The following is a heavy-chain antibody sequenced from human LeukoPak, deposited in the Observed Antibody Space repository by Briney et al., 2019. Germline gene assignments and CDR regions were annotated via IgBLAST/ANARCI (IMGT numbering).Heavy chain of an antibody. CDR2: IRYDGNNE. CDR1: GFTFSSYG. Sequence: GGYLRLSCAASGFTFSSYGIHWVRQAPGKGLEWATFIRYDGNNENYADSVRGRFTISRDNSKNTLYLQMSSLRADDTAVYYCAKAPCSSTNCPPDYWGQGTLVTVSS. CDR3: AKAPCSSTNCPPDY. V-gene: IGHV3-30*02. D-gene: IGHD2-2*01. J-gene: IGHJ4*02.